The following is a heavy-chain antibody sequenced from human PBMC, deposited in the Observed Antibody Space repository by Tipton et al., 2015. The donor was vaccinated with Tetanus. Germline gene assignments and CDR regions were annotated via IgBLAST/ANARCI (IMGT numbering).Heavy chain of an antibody. V-gene: IGHV3-15*01. J-gene: IGHJ6*02. CDR2: IRSKTDGGFR. Sequence: SLRLSCAASGFSFSHAWMSWVRQPPGKGLEWVGLIRSKTDGGFRDCSAPVKGRFTISRDDSKTTLYLHLSSLKPEGTAVYYCVTDSSTYYHFGTGVWGQGTTVTVSS. D-gene: IGHD3-3*01. CDR1: GFSFSHAW. CDR3: VTDSSTYYHFGTGV.